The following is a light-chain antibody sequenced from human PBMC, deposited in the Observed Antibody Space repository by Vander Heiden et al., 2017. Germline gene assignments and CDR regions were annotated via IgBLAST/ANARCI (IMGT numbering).Light chain of an antibody. CDR3: GTWDSSLSAGV. CDR2: DNN. CDR1: SSNIGNNY. Sequence: QSVLTQPTSVSAAPGQKVTISCSGSSSNIGNNYVSWYQQLPGTAPKRLIYDNNQRPSGIPDRFSGSKSGTSATLGITGLQTGDEADYYCGTWDSSLSAGVFGGGTRLTVL. J-gene: IGLJ3*02. V-gene: IGLV1-51*01.